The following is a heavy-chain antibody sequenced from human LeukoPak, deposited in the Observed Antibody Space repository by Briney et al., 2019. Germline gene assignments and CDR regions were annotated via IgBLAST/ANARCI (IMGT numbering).Heavy chain of an antibody. V-gene: IGHV3-21*01. J-gene: IGHJ6*02. D-gene: IGHD4-23*01. CDR2: ISSSSSYR. CDR3: AREGDYGGIPGYYYGLDV. CDR1: GFTFSSYS. Sequence: GGSLRLSCAASGFTFSSYSMNWVRQAPGKGLEWVSSISSSSSYRYYADSLKGRFTISRDNAKNSLYLQMNSLRAEDTAVYHCAREGDYGGIPGYYYGLDVWGQGTTVTVSS.